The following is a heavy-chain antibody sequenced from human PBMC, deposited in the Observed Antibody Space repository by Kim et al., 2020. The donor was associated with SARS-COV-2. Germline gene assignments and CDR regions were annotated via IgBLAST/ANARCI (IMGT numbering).Heavy chain of an antibody. CDR1: GGSISSYY. J-gene: IGHJ4*02. CDR2: IYYSGST. V-gene: IGHV4-59*13. CDR3: ARITGGYGSGSYLFDY. D-gene: IGHD3-10*01. Sequence: SETLSLTCTVSGGSISSYYWSWIRQPPGKGLEWIGYIYYSGSTNYNPSLKSRVTISVDTSKNQFSLKLSSVTAADTAVYYCARITGGYGSGSYLFDYWGQGTLVTVSS.